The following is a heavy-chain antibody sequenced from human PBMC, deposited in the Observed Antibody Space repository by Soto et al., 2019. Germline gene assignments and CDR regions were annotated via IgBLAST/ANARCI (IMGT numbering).Heavy chain of an antibody. J-gene: IGHJ6*02. Sequence: PSETLSLTCTVSGGSISSGDYYWSWIRQPPGKGLEWIGYTYYSGSTYYNPSLKSRVTISVDTSKNQFSLKLSSVTAADTAVYYCARMHSGSSPLYYCCYYGMDVWGQGTTVTVSS. V-gene: IGHV4-30-4*01. CDR3: ARMHSGSSPLYYCCYYGMDV. D-gene: IGHD6-13*01. CDR1: GGSISSGDYY. CDR2: TYYSGST.